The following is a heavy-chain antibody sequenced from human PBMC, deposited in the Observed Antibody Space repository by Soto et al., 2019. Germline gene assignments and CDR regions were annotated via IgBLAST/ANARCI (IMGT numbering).Heavy chain of an antibody. Sequence: QVQLVESGGGVVQPGRSLRLSCAASGFTFSSYGMHWVRQAPGKGLEWVAVISYDGSNKYYADSVKGRFTISRDNSKNTLYLQMNSLRAEATAVYYCAKDSYKVVVTPEFDYWGQGTLVTVSS. CDR1: GFTFSSYG. V-gene: IGHV3-30*18. CDR3: AKDSYKVVVTPEFDY. D-gene: IGHD2-21*02. J-gene: IGHJ4*02. CDR2: ISYDGSNK.